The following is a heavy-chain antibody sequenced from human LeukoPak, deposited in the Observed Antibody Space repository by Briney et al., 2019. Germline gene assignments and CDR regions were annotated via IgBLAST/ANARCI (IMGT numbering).Heavy chain of an antibody. V-gene: IGHV4-59*01. Sequence: SETLSLTCTVSGGSISSYYWSWIRQPPGKGLEWIGYIYYSGSTNYNPSLKSRVTISVDTSKNQFSLKLSSVTAADTAVYYCARTSGSRSRYFDYWGQETLVPVPS. CDR2: IYYSGST. J-gene: IGHJ4*02. D-gene: IGHD1-26*01. CDR3: ARTSGSRSRYFDY. CDR1: GGSISSYY.